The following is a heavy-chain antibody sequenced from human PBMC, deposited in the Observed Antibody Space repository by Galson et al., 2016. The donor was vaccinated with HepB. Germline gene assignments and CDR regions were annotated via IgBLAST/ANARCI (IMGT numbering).Heavy chain of an antibody. CDR1: GSTRSDDW. Sequence: LRLSCAASGSTRSDDWMHWVRQAPGKGLVYVASINTDGTAIGYADSVKGRFTISRGNAKNTVYLQMNSLTVEDTAVYYCTILRIHLHLDYWGQGTLVTVS. CDR3: TILRIHLHLDY. J-gene: IGHJ4*02. D-gene: IGHD5/OR15-5a*01. V-gene: IGHV3-74*01. CDR2: INTDGTAI.